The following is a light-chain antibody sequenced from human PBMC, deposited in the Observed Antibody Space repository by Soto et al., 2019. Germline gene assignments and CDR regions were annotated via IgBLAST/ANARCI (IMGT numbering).Light chain of an antibody. V-gene: IGKV1-5*03. CDR2: KAS. Sequence: DIQVTQSPATLSASVGDTVSITCRASQSVLTWLVWYQQKPGKAPNLLIYKASRLRDGGPSRFSGSGSGTDFTLTITSLQPDDFASYFCQHYFSYPYAFGQGTKLEI. CDR1: QSVLTW. J-gene: IGKJ2*01. CDR3: QHYFSYPYA.